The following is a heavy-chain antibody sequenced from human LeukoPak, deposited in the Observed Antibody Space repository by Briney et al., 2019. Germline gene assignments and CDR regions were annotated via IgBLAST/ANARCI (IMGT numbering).Heavy chain of an antibody. V-gene: IGHV4-4*07. CDR2: IYTSGST. CDR1: GGSISSYY. D-gene: IGHD3-22*01. Sequence: SETLSLTCTVSGGSISSYYWSWIRQPAGKGLEWIGRIYTSGSTNYNPSLKSRVTMSVDTSKNQFSLKLSSVTAADTAVYYCARERWYYYDSSGYHDYWGQGTLVTASS. J-gene: IGHJ4*02. CDR3: ARERWYYYDSSGYHDY.